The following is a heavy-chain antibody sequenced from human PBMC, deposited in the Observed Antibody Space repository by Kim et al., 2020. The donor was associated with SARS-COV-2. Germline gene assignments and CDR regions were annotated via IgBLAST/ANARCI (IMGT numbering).Heavy chain of an antibody. V-gene: IGHV4-34*01. J-gene: IGHJ5*02. Sequence: SETLSLTCAVYGGSFSGYYWSWIRQPPGKGLEWIGEINHSGSTNYNPSLKSRVTISVDTSKNQFSLKLSSVTAADTAVYYCARAWQWLVGGRFEPWGQGTLVTVSS. CDR3: ARAWQWLVGGRFEP. CDR2: INHSGST. D-gene: IGHD6-19*01. CDR1: GGSFSGYY.